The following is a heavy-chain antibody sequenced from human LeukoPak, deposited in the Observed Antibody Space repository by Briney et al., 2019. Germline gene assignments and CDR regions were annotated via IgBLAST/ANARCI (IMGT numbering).Heavy chain of an antibody. CDR1: GFTLSDYW. V-gene: IGHV3-74*01. CDR2: ISPDGRNI. Sequence: PGGSLRLSCAASGFTLSDYWMNWVRQAPGKGPVRVSHISPDGRNIAYADSVKGRFTISRDSAKNTLYLQMNSLRVGDTAVYYCVRGGGETTPYVCWGKGTLVTVS. CDR3: VRGGGETTPYVC. J-gene: IGHJ4*02. D-gene: IGHD1-7*01.